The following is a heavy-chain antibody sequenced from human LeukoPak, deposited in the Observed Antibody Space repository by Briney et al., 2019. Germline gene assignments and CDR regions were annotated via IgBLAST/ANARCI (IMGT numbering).Heavy chain of an antibody. V-gene: IGHV4-61*02. J-gene: IGHJ5*02. CDR3: ARALCINGICEWFDP. D-gene: IGHD2-8*01. CDR2: IETSGST. Sequence: PSETLSLTCTVSGASISIGGYFWSWIRQPAGKGVELIGRIETSGSTNYNPSLKSRVTISVDTSKNQFSLKLRSVTAADTAVYYCARALCINGICEWFDPWGQGTLVTVSS. CDR1: GASISIGGYF.